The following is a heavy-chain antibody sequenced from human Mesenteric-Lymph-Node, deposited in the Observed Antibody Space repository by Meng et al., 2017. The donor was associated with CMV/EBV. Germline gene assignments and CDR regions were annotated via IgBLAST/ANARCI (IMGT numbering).Heavy chain of an antibody. D-gene: IGHD2-2*01. J-gene: IGHJ6*02. CDR3: AKGLRYCSSTSCPTTLYYYYGMDV. Sequence: GGSLRLSCAASGFTFDDYAMHWVRQAPGKGLEWVSGISWNSGSIGYADSVKGRFTISRDNAKNSLYLQMNSLRAEDTALYYCAKGLRYCSSTSCPTTLYYYYGMDVWGQGTTVTVSS. V-gene: IGHV3-9*01. CDR2: ISWNSGSI. CDR1: GFTFDDYA.